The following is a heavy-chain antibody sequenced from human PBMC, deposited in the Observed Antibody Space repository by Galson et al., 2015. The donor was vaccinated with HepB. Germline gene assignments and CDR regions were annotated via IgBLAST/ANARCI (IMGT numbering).Heavy chain of an antibody. V-gene: IGHV1-2*06. CDR3: ARGRGFCTSSGCRYYYFDY. D-gene: IGHD2-8*02. CDR2: INSNSGDT. Sequence: SVKVSCKASGYTFIGYHIHWVRQAPGQGLEWMGRINSNSGDTDHAQKFQGRVTMTRDTSIRTAYMDLSRLRSDDTAVYFCARGRGFCTSSGCRYYYFDYWGQGTLVTVSS. CDR1: GYTFIGYH. J-gene: IGHJ4*02.